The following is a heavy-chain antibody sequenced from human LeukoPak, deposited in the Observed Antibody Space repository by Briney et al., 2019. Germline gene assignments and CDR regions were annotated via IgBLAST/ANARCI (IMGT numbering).Heavy chain of an antibody. CDR2: ISSSGSNI. CDR1: GFTFSDYY. Sequence: KTGGSLRLSCAASGFTFSDYYMSWIRQAPGKGLEWVSYISSSGSNIYYADSVKGRFTISRDNAKNSLYLQMYSLRAEDTAVYYCARDEYYDFWSGYYDAPYNWFDPWGPGTLVTVSS. J-gene: IGHJ5*02. CDR3: ARDEYYDFWSGYYDAPYNWFDP. V-gene: IGHV3-11*04. D-gene: IGHD3-3*01.